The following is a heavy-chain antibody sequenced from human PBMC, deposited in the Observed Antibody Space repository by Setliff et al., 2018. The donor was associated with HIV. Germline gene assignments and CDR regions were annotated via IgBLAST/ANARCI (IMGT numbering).Heavy chain of an antibody. V-gene: IGHV5-10-1*01. CDR2: IDPSDSYI. CDR3: SRGIAVAGHDFANTPGDI. J-gene: IGHJ3*02. D-gene: IGHD6-19*01. CDR1: GYSFVDFW. Sequence: GESLKISCHLSGYSFVDFWINWVRQMPGKGLEWMGRIDPSDSYINYGPSFQGHVTISADKSTNTAFLQWSSLKASDSAMYYCSRGIAVAGHDFANTPGDIWGQGTMVTVSS.